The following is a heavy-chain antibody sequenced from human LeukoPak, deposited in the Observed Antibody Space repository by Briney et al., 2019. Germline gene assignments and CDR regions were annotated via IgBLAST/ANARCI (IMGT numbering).Heavy chain of an antibody. Sequence: GSSLRLSCAAPGFTFSSYAMHWVRQAPGKGLEWVALISYDGSNKYFADSVKGRFTISRDDSKNTLYLQMNSLRSEDTAVYYCAKRRVTSAWYEVDYWGQGTLVTVSA. CDR1: GFTFSSYA. V-gene: IGHV3-30-3*02. CDR3: AKRRVTSAWYEVDY. J-gene: IGHJ4*02. CDR2: ISYDGSNK. D-gene: IGHD6-19*01.